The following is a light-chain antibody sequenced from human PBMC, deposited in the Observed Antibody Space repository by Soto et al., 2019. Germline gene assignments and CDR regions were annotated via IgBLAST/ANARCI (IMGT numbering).Light chain of an antibody. V-gene: IGKV1-39*01. CDR2: AAS. CDR3: QQRVT. Sequence: DIQMTQSPSSLSASVGDRVTITCRASQSISRSLNGYQQKPGKAPKLLIYAASSFQSGVPSRFSGSGSGTGFTLCISRLQPEDFATYYCQQRVTFGPGTKVDIK. CDR1: QSISRS. J-gene: IGKJ3*01.